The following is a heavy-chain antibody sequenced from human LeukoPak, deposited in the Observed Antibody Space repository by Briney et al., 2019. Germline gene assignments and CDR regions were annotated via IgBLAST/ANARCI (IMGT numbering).Heavy chain of an antibody. CDR3: VRDGEGVAISVNYWFDP. D-gene: IGHD3-10*01. V-gene: IGHV1-8*01. J-gene: IGHJ5*02. CDR1: GFPFTRYD. Sequence: ASVKVSCKASGFPFTRYDINWVRQTSAQGLEWMGWMNPNTGNTGYAQKFQGRVTMTRDTSTSTAYMELRDLRSEDTAVYYCVRDGEGVAISVNYWFDPWGQGTLVTVS. CDR2: MNPNTGNT.